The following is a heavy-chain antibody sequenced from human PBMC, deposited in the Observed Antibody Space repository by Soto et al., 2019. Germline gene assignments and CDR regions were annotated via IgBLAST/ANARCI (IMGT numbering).Heavy chain of an antibody. CDR1: GGSISSSSYY. V-gene: IGHV4-39*01. Sequence: KSSETLSLTCTVSGGSISSSSYYWGWIRQPPGKGLEWIGSIYYSGSTYYNPSLKSRVTISVDTSKNQFSLKLSSVTAADTAVYYCARHPGIPRIRFLRSYGMDVWGQGTTVTVSS. J-gene: IGHJ6*02. CDR3: ARHPGIPRIRFLRSYGMDV. D-gene: IGHD3-3*01. CDR2: IYYSGST.